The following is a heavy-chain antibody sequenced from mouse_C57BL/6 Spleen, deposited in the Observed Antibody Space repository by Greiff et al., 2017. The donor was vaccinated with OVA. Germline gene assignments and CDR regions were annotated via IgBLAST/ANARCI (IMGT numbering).Heavy chain of an antibody. Sequence: EVQLQQSGPELVKPGASVKISCKASGYSFTGYYMNWVKQSPEKSLEWIGEINPSTGGTTYNQKFKAKATLTVDKSSSTAYMQLKSLTSEDSAVYYCARGRDYDDYWGQGTTLTVSS. CDR2: INPSTGGT. CDR3: ARGRDYDDY. D-gene: IGHD2-4*01. J-gene: IGHJ2*01. CDR1: GYSFTGYY. V-gene: IGHV1-42*01.